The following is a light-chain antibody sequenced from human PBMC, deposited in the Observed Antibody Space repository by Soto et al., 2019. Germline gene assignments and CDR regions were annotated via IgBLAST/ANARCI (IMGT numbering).Light chain of an antibody. CDR3: SSYTSSSTPCV. V-gene: IGLV2-14*01. Sequence: QSVLTQPASVSGSPGQSITISCTGTSSDVGGYNYVSWYQQHPGKAPKLMIYEVSNRPSGVSNRFSGFKSGNTASLTISGLQAEDEADDYCSSYTSSSTPCVFGGGTKLTVL. CDR2: EVS. CDR1: SSDVGGYNY. J-gene: IGLJ3*02.